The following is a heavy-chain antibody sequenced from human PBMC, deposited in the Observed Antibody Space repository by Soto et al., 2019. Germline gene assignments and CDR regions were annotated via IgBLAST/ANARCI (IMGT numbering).Heavy chain of an antibody. CDR3: ARQKVSRFYGEVDFFDY. V-gene: IGHV1-3*01. D-gene: IGHD4-17*01. J-gene: IGHJ4*02. CDR1: GYSFTNSA. Sequence: ASVKVSCKASGYSFTNSAIHWLRQAPGQRLEWMGWINAGSGSAKYSQKFQGRVTITRDTSASTAYMELSSLKSEDTAVYYCARQKVSRFYGEVDFFDYWGLGTLVTVSS. CDR2: INAGSGSA.